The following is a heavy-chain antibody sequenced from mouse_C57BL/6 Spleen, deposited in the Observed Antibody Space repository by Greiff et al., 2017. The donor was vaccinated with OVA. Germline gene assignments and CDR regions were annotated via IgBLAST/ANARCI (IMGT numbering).Heavy chain of an antibody. V-gene: IGHV1-82*01. D-gene: IGHD1-1*01. CDR1: GYAFSSSW. CDR3: ARDYYGRSIFAY. CDR2: IYPGDGDT. Sequence: VKLMESGPELVKPGASVKISCKASGYAFSSSWMNWVKQRPGKGLEWIGRIYPGDGDTYYNGKFKGKATLTADKSSSTAYMQRSSLTSEDSVVYFCARDYYGRSIFAYWGQGTLVTVSA. J-gene: IGHJ3*01.